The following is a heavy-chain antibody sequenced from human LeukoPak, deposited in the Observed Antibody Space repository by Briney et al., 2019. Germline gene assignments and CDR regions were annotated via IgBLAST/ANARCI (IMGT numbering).Heavy chain of an antibody. CDR1: GYTFTGYY. D-gene: IGHD1-26*01. CDR2: INPNSGGT. CDR3: ATSKPWELLPFDY. J-gene: IGHJ4*02. Sequence: ASVKVPCKASGYTFTGYYMHWVRQAPGQGLEWMGWINPNSGGTNYAQKFQGRVTMTRDTSISTAYMELSRLRSDDTAVYYRATSKPWELLPFDYWGQGTLVTVSS. V-gene: IGHV1-2*02.